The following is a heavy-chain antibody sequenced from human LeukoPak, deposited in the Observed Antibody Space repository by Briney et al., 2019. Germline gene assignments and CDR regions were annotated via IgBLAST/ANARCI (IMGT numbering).Heavy chain of an antibody. Sequence: GGSLRLSCAASGFTVSSNYMSWVRQAPGKGLEWVSVIYSGGSTYYADSVKGRFTISRDNYKNTLYLQMNSLRAEDTAVYYCARGRYGSVNWFDPWGQGTLVTVSS. J-gene: IGHJ5*02. D-gene: IGHD3-10*01. CDR3: ARGRYGSVNWFDP. V-gene: IGHV3-66*02. CDR2: IYSGGST. CDR1: GFTVSSNY.